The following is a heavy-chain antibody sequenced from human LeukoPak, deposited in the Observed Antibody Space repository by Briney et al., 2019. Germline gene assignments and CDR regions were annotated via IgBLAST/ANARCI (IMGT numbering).Heavy chain of an antibody. CDR1: GYSFTDFW. CDR3: ARTYTSGWCAN. V-gene: IGHV5-51*04. D-gene: IGHD6-13*01. Sequence: GESLNISCQASGYSFTDFWIGWVRQPPGQGLEWMGNIHPPDSDTRYSPSFHGHVTISADKPIHTAYLPWTSMNGSDSVMYYCARTYTSGWCANWGQGTLVTVSS. CDR2: IHPPDSDT. J-gene: IGHJ4*02.